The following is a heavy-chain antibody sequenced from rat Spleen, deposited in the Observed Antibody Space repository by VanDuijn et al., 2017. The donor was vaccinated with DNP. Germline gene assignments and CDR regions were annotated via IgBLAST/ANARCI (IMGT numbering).Heavy chain of an antibody. CDR3: TRTLLRMGAMDA. J-gene: IGHJ4*01. CDR1: GFTFSYYG. CDR2: IGPNGNIA. D-gene: IGHD1-12*02. Sequence: EVQLVESGGGLVQPGRSLKLSCAASGFTFSYYGMAWVLQAPTKGLEWVASIGPNGNIAYYRDSVKGRFTISRDNAKSTLYLQMDSLRSEETATYYCTRTLLRMGAMDAWGQGTSVTVSS. V-gene: IGHV5S11*01.